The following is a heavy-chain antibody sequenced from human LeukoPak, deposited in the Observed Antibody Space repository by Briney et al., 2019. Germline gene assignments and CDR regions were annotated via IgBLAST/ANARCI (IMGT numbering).Heavy chain of an antibody. CDR1: GFTFSSYS. Sequence: PGGSLRLSCAASGFTFSSYSMSWVRQAPGKGLEWVANIKQDGSEKYYVDSVKGRFTISRDNAKNSLYLQMNSLRAEDTAVYYRARDRTGLLWFGRGHRDFDYWGQGTLVTVSS. CDR2: IKQDGSEK. CDR3: ARDRTGLLWFGRGHRDFDY. V-gene: IGHV3-7*01. J-gene: IGHJ4*02. D-gene: IGHD3-10*01.